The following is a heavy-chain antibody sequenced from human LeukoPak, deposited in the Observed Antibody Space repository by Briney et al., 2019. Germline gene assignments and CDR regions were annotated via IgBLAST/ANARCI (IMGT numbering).Heavy chain of an antibody. CDR2: ISQSGRT. J-gene: IGHJ4*02. CDR1: GGSISSYY. Sequence: RSSETLSHTCTVSGGSISSYYWSWIRQPPGKGLEWIGYISQSGRTNYNPSLKSRVTISVDTSKKQFSLKLNSVTAADTAVYFCAREDTSGLEGYFDDWGQGTLVTVSS. CDR3: AREDTSGLEGYFDD. V-gene: IGHV4-59*08. D-gene: IGHD3-10*01.